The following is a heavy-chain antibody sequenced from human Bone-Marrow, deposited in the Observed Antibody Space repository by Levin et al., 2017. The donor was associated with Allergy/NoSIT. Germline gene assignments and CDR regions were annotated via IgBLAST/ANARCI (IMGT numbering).Heavy chain of an antibody. CDR3: AKDTYTCSGGSCYFFDY. J-gene: IGHJ4*02. V-gene: IGHV3-30*18. D-gene: IGHD2-15*01. CDR2: ISLDGNTQ. CDR1: GFTFRNYA. Sequence: GGSLRLSCAVSGFTFRNYAMHWVRQAPGRGLEWVAFISLDGNTQYYADSVKGRFTVSRDNSNNTLHLQMNSLRVEDTAIYYCAKDTYTCSGGSCYFFDYWGQGALVTVTS.